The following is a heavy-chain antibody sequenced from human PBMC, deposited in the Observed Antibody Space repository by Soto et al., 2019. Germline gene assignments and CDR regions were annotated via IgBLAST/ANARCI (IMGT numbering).Heavy chain of an antibody. Sequence: ESGGDLVEPGGSLRLSCVTSGFMFSSAWMSWVRQAPGKGLEWVARIKSKKDGGARDYAAPVNGRFSISRDDSKSTVYLQMNSLRAEHTALYYCVEGWNDFWGQGTRVTVSS. J-gene: IGHJ4*02. CDR3: VEGWNDF. CDR1: GFMFSSAW. V-gene: IGHV3-15*01. CDR2: IKSKKDGGAR. D-gene: IGHD1-1*01.